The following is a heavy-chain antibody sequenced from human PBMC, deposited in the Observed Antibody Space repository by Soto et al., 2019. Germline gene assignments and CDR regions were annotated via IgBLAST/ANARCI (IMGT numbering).Heavy chain of an antibody. Sequence: SVKVSCKASGGTFSSYAISWVRQAPGQGLEWMGGIIPIFGTANYAQKFQGRVTITADKSTSTAYMELSSLRSEDTAVYYCARDGSSGSYYDYWGQGTLVTVS. CDR3: ARDGSSGSYYDY. V-gene: IGHV1-69*06. J-gene: IGHJ4*02. CDR1: GGTFSSYA. CDR2: IIPIFGTA. D-gene: IGHD1-26*01.